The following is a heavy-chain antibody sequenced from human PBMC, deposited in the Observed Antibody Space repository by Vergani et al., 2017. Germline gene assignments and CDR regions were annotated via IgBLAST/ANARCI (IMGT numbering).Heavy chain of an antibody. V-gene: IGHV3-30*02. CDR3: VKDRGASIGFDD. CDR1: GFSFGSYG. CDR2: LRYDGTTK. Sequence: QVRLVESGGGVVQTGGSLRLSCAASGFSFGSYGMHWVRVRQAPGKGLEWLAYLRYDGTTKQYADSVKGRFTISRDNSKNMLYLQMDSLRPEDTAMFYCVKDRGASIGFDDWGQGTLVTVSS. D-gene: IGHD2-2*01. J-gene: IGHJ4*02.